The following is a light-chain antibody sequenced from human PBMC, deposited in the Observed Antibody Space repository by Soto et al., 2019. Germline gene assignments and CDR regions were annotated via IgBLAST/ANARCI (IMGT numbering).Light chain of an antibody. CDR3: QHLIMYPPT. V-gene: IGKV1-9*01. CDR1: QGIINY. CDR2: GAS. Sequence: IQLTQSPSSLSASVGDRVTITCRASQGIINYLSWYQQKPGKAPNLLIYGASTLQSGVPSRFGGSGSGTDFTITVSSLQPEDFANYYCQHLIMYPPTFGPGTKVDIK. J-gene: IGKJ3*01.